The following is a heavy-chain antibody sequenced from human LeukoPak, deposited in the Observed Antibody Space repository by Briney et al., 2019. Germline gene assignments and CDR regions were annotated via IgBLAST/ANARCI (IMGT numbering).Heavy chain of an antibody. CDR2: IKQDGSEK. Sequence: GGSLRLSCAASGFTFSSYWMSWVRQAPGKGLEWVANIKQDGSEKYYVDCVKGRFTISRDNAKNSLYLQMNSLRAEDTAVYYCARTREGDSSGWDDFDYWGQGTLVTVSS. CDR3: ARTREGDSSGWDDFDY. D-gene: IGHD6-19*01. CDR1: GFTFSSYW. J-gene: IGHJ4*02. V-gene: IGHV3-7*01.